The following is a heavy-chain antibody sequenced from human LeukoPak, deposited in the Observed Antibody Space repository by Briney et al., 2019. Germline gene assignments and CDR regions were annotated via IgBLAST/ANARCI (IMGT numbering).Heavy chain of an antibody. J-gene: IGHJ5*02. Sequence: PGGSLRLSCTASGLTFPNYAMSWVRQAPGKGLEWVSSISSISSFIYYADSLEGRFTISRDNAQNSLYLQMNSLRAEDTAVYYCARDSEGLYGDFDTVNWFDPWGQGTLVTVSS. CDR1: GLTFPNYA. CDR2: ISSISSFI. CDR3: ARDSEGLYGDFDTVNWFDP. V-gene: IGHV3-21*01. D-gene: IGHD4-17*01.